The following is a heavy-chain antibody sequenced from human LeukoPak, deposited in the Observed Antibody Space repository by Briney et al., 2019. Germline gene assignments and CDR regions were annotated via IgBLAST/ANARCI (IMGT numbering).Heavy chain of an antibody. J-gene: IGHJ4*02. CDR3: ARRDVGATIDY. Sequence: SETLSLTCTVSGDSTSSSRFYWAWIRQPPGKGLEWIGSILYTGRTFYNPSLKSRVTISVDTSKNQFSLRLDSVTASDTAVYYCARRDVGATIDYWGQGTLVTVSS. CDR1: GDSTSSSRFY. V-gene: IGHV4-39*01. D-gene: IGHD1-26*01. CDR2: ILYTGRT.